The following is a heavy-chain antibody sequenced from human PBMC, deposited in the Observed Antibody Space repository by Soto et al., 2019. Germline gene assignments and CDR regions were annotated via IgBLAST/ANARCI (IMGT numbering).Heavy chain of an antibody. J-gene: IGHJ5*02. Sequence: EVQLLESGGGLVQPGGSLRLSCAASGVTFSRHAMNWVRQAPGKGLEWVSVISGSGSTTYYAESVKGRFTVSRDNSKNTVYLQMNSLRAEDTAIYYCAKDYGTQDYGDTNWFDPWGQGALVTVSS. CDR3: AKDYGTQDYGDTNWFDP. CDR1: GVTFSRHA. V-gene: IGHV3-23*01. CDR2: ISGSGSTT. D-gene: IGHD4-17*01.